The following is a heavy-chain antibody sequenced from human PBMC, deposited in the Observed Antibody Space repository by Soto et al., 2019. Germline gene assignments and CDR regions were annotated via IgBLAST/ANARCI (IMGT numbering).Heavy chain of an antibody. V-gene: IGHV3-9*01. D-gene: IGHD2-2*01. CDR2: ISWNSGSI. J-gene: IGHJ6*03. CDR3: AKDGEDCSSNTCRYYYYYMDV. CDR1: GFTFDDYA. Sequence: EVQLVESGGGLVQPGRSLRLSCAVSGFTFDDYAMHWVRQAPGQGLEWVSGISWNSGSIGYADSVKGRFTISRDNAKNSLYLQMNSLRAEDTALYYCAKDGEDCSSNTCRYYYYYMDVWGKGTTVTVSS.